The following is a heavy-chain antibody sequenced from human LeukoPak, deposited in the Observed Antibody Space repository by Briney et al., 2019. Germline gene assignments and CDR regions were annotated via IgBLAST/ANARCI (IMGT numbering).Heavy chain of an antibody. V-gene: IGHV4-34*01. Sequence: SETLSLTCAVYGGSFSGYYWSWIRQPPGKGLEWIGEINHSGSTNYNPSLKSRVTISVDTSKNQFSLKLSSVTAADTAVYYCAREARYCSSTSCSYYFDYWGQGTLVTVSS. D-gene: IGHD2-2*01. CDR2: INHSGST. CDR3: AREARYCSSTSCSYYFDY. J-gene: IGHJ4*02. CDR1: GGSFSGYY.